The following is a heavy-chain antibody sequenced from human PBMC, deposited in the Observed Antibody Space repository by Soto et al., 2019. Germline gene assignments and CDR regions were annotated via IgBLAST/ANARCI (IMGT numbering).Heavy chain of an antibody. CDR2: ISAYNGNT. J-gene: IGHJ6*03. D-gene: IGHD6-19*01. CDR3: ARDRGVAPPVAGNTHYYYDMDV. Sequence: QGQLVQSGVEVKKPGASVKVSCKASGYSFTNYGITWVRQAPGQGVEWMGWISAYNGNTNYAQKFQGRVTMTTDASTSTAYLALRSLRSDDTAVYYCARDRGVAPPVAGNTHYYYDMDVWGKGTTVTVSS. V-gene: IGHV1-18*01. CDR1: GYSFTNYG.